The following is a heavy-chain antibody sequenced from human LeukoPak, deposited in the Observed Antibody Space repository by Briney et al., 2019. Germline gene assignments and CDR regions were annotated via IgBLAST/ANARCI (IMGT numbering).Heavy chain of an antibody. V-gene: IGHV3-20*04. J-gene: IGHJ3*02. Sequence: PGGSLRLSCTASGFIFSSYAMNWVRQAPGKGLEWVSGINWNGGSTGYVDSVRGRFTISRDNAKNSLYLQMNSLRAEDTAVYYCAKQRRGNDAFDIWGQGTMVTVSS. CDR3: AKQRRGNDAFDI. D-gene: IGHD1/OR15-1a*01. CDR1: GFIFSSYA. CDR2: INWNGGST.